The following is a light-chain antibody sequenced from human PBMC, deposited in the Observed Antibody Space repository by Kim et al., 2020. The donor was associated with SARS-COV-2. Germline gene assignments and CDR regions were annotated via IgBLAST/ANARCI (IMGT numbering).Light chain of an antibody. CDR1: QDIKSA. V-gene: IGKV1D-13*01. CDR2: DAS. CDR3: QQLNDYPPLT. J-gene: IGKJ4*01. Sequence: SVGDRVTITCRASQDIKSALAWYQQKPGKAPTALIYDASTLESGVPSRFSGSGSGTDFSLTISSLQSEDFATYYCQQLNDYPPLTFGGGTKVEIK.